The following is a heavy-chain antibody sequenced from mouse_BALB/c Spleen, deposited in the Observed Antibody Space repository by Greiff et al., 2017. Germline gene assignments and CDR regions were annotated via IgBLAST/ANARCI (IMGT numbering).Heavy chain of an antibody. CDR3: ARGPYYGSSFYFDY. CDR1: GFTFSSFG. D-gene: IGHD1-1*01. CDR2: ISSGSSTI. Sequence: EVMLVESGGGLVQPGGSRKLSCAASGFTFSSFGMHWVRQAPEKGLEWVAYISSGSSTIYYADTVKGRFTISRDNPKNTLFLQMTSLRSEDTAMYYCARGPYYGSSFYFDYWGQGTTLTVSS. J-gene: IGHJ2*01. V-gene: IGHV5-17*02.